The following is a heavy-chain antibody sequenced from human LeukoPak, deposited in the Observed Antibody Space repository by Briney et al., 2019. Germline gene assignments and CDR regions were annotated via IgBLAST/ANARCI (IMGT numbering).Heavy chain of an antibody. J-gene: IGHJ4*02. CDR2: INPNSGGT. CDR1: GYTFTGYY. V-gene: IGHV1-2*06. D-gene: IGHD2-15*01. Sequence: ASVKVSCKASGYTFTGYYMHWVRQAPGQGLEWMGRINPNSGGTNYAQKFQGRVTMTRDTSISTDHMELSRLRSDDTAVYYCARSYCSGGSCYVSDYWGLGTLVTVSS. CDR3: ARSYCSGGSCYVSDY.